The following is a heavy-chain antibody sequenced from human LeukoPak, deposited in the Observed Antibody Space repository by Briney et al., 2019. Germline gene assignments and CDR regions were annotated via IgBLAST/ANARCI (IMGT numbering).Heavy chain of an antibody. D-gene: IGHD3-22*01. J-gene: IGHJ6*03. Sequence: SETLSLTCTVSGGSISSSSYYWGWIRQPPGKGLEWIGSIYYSGSTNYNPSLKSRVTISVDTSKNQFSLKLSSVTAADTAVYYCARGLQYYYDSSGYYYNYYYYYMDVWGKGTTVTVSS. V-gene: IGHV4-39*07. CDR2: IYYSGST. CDR1: GGSISSSSYY. CDR3: ARGLQYYYDSSGYYYNYYYYYMDV.